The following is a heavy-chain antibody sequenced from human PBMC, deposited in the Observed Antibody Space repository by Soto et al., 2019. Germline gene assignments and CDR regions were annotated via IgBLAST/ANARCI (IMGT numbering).Heavy chain of an antibody. CDR1: GYTFSGYY. J-gene: IGHJ6*02. CDR3: ARSLTEGYCTITGCYTRPLYGMDV. V-gene: IGHV1-2*02. CDR2: INPNSGGT. Sequence: ASVKVSCKASGYTFSGYYIHWLRQAPGQGLEWMGWINPNSGGTNYAQKFQGRVTVTRDTPTSTAYMELSRLTSDDTAVYYCARSLTEGYCTITGCYTRPLYGMDVWG. D-gene: IGHD2-2*02.